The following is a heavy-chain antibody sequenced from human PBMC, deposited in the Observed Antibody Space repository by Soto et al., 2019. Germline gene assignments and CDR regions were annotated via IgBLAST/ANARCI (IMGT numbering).Heavy chain of an antibody. Sequence: GGSLRLSCAASGFTVSSNYMSWVRQAPGKGLEWVSVIYSGGSTYYADSVKGTFTISRDNSKNRLYLQMNSLRAEDTAVYYCARDGHGSGDMDVWGKGTTVTVSS. CDR1: GFTVSSNY. CDR2: IYSGGST. J-gene: IGHJ6*03. CDR3: ARDGHGSGDMDV. D-gene: IGHD3-10*01. V-gene: IGHV3-66*01.